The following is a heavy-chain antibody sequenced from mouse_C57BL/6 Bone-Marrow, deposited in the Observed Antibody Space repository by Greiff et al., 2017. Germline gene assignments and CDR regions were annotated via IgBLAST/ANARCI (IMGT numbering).Heavy chain of an antibody. CDR3: TGSQAWFAY. D-gene: IGHD1-1*01. J-gene: IGHJ3*01. V-gene: IGHV14-4*01. CDR2: IDPENGDT. CDR1: GFNIKDDY. Sequence: VQLQHSGAELVRPGASVKLSCTASGFNIKDDYMHWVKQRPEQGLEWIGWIDPENGDTEYASKFQGKATITADTSSNTAYLQISSLTSEYTAVYYCTGSQAWFAYWGQGTLVTVSA.